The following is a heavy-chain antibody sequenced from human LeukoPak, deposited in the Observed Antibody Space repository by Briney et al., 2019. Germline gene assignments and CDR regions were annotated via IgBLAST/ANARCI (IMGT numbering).Heavy chain of an antibody. CDR1: GGTFSSYA. Sequence: SVQVSCRASGGTFSSYAISWVRQPPGQGLKWMGGIIPIFGTANYAQKFQGRVTITADVSTSTAYMELSCLRSEDTAVYYCARGYDSSGYVDYWGRGTLVTVSS. D-gene: IGHD3-22*01. CDR3: ARGYDSSGYVDY. J-gene: IGHJ4*02. V-gene: IGHV1-69*13. CDR2: IIPIFGTA.